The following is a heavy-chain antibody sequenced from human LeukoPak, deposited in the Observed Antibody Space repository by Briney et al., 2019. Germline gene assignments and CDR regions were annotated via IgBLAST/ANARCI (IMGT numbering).Heavy chain of an antibody. V-gene: IGHV3-9*01. CDR3: AKALTTVVTPGYFDH. Sequence: GGSLRLSCAASGFTFDDYAMHWVRQAPGKGLEWVSGISWNSGSIGYADSVKGRFTISRDNAKNSLYLQMNSLRAEDTALYYCAKALTTVVTPGYFDHWGQGTLVTVSS. CDR2: ISWNSGSI. CDR1: GFTFDDYA. D-gene: IGHD4-23*01. J-gene: IGHJ4*02.